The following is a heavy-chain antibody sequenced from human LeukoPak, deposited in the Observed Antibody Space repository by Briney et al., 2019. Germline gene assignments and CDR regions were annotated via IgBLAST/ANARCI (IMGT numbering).Heavy chain of an antibody. J-gene: IGHJ4*02. CDR1: GGSISSYY. V-gene: IGHV4-59*08. D-gene: IGHD6-19*01. CDR3: ARHGSSGWYDTDC. CDR2: IYYSGST. Sequence: SETLSLTCTVSGGSISSYYWSWIRQPPGKGLDWVGYIYYSGSTNYNPSLKSRVTISVDTSKNQFSLKLSSVTAADTAVYYCARHGSSGWYDTDCWGQGTLVTVSS.